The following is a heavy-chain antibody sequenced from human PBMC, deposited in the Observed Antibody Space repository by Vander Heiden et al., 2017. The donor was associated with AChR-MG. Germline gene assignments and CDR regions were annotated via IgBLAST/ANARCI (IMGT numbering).Heavy chain of an antibody. D-gene: IGHD1-1*01. Sequence: EVQLAESGGGLVQPGGSLRLSCGASGFSLSGYWMSWVRQAPGKGLEWVATIKEDGSEKHYMESVRGRFIISRDNARNSLHLQMNSLRAGDTAVYYCARDYTTSWHRYIDNWGQGTLVSVSS. CDR1: GFSLSGYW. V-gene: IGHV3-7*03. CDR2: IKEDGSEK. CDR3: ARDYTTSWHRYIDN. J-gene: IGHJ4*02.